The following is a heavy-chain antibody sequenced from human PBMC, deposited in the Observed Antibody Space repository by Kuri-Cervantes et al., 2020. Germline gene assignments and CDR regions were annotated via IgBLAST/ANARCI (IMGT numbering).Heavy chain of an antibody. Sequence: GESLKISCAASEFTFNTYVMHWVRQAPGKGLEWVAVISSDESSKIYADSVKGRFTISRDNSKNTLYLQMYSLRAEDTAVYYCARSKGGTTGSPLDYWGQGTLVTVSS. CDR1: EFTFNTYV. D-gene: IGHD1-1*01. J-gene: IGHJ4*02. CDR3: ARSKGGTTGSPLDY. CDR2: ISSDESSK. V-gene: IGHV3-30-3*01.